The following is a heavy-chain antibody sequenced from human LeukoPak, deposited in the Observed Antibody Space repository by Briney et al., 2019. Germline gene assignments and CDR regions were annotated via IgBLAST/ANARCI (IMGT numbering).Heavy chain of an antibody. CDR2: IYYSGST. J-gene: IGHJ4*02. CDR1: GGSISSYY. V-gene: IGHV4-59*08. CDR3: ARHVRREAVAGLIDY. Sequence: PSETLSLTCTVSGGSISSYYWSWIRQPPGKGLEWTGYIYYSGSTNYNPSLKSRVTISVDTSKNQFSLKLSSVTAADTAVYYCARHVRREAVAGLIDYWGQGTLVTVSS. D-gene: IGHD6-19*01.